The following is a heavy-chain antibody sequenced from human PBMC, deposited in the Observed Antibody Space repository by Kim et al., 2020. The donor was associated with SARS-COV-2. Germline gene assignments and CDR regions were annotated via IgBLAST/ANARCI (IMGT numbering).Heavy chain of an antibody. Sequence: GGSLRLSCPASGFTFSSYGMHWVRQAPGKGLEWVAVIWYDGSNKYYADSVKGRFTISRDNSKNTLYLQMNSLRAEDTAVYYCARDLLVGATSYGKDVWGQGTTVTVSS. V-gene: IGHV3-33*01. J-gene: IGHJ6*02. CDR2: IWYDGSNK. D-gene: IGHD1-26*01. CDR1: GFTFSSYG. CDR3: ARDLLVGATSYGKDV.